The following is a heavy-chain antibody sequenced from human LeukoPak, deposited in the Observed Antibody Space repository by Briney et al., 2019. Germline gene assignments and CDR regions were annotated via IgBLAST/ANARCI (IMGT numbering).Heavy chain of an antibody. CDR1: GVSFSGYY. D-gene: IGHD3-9*01. Sequence: PSETLSLTCAVYGVSFSGYYWSWIRQPPGKGLEWIGEVNHSGSTNYNPSLKSRVTISVDTSKNQYSLKLSSVTAADTAVYYCARGRYSTPFDYWGQGTLVTVSS. CDR2: VNHSGST. J-gene: IGHJ4*02. V-gene: IGHV4-34*01. CDR3: ARGRYSTPFDY.